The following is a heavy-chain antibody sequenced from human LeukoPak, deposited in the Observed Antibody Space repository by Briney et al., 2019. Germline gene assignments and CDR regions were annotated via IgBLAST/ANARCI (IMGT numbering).Heavy chain of an antibody. V-gene: IGHV3-21*01. CDR3: ARAVSAYDAFDI. Sequence: PGGPLRLSCAASGFTFSSYSMNWVRQAPGKGLEWVSSISSSSSYIYYADSVKGRFTISRDNAKNSLYLQMNSLRAEDTAVYYCARAVSAYDAFDIWGQGTMVTVSS. CDR2: ISSSSSYI. CDR1: GFTFSSYS. J-gene: IGHJ3*02.